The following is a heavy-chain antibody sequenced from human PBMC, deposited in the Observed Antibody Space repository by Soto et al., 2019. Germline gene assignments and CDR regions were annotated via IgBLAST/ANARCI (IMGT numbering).Heavy chain of an antibody. CDR1: GVSISTYY. J-gene: IGHJ4*02. D-gene: IGHD6-19*01. V-gene: IGHV4-59*01. CDR2: LYFNGNP. Sequence: PSETLSLTCTVTGVSISTYYWSWIRQPPGKRLEWLGYLYFNGNPDYNPSLKSRLTILVDTFKNQFFLNLSSVTTSDTAVYYCVRAGGGWSFDSWGQGILVTVSS. CDR3: VRAGGGWSFDS.